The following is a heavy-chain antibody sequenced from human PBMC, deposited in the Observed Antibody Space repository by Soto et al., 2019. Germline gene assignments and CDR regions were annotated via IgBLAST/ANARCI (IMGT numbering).Heavy chain of an antibody. CDR1: GGSISSYY. Sequence: SETLSLTCTVSGGSISSYYWSWIRQPPGKGLEWIGYIYYSGSTNYNPSLKSRVTISVDTSKNQFSLKLSSVTAADTAVYYCARDAPLIVGATSLFDYWGQGTLVTVSS. D-gene: IGHD1-26*01. J-gene: IGHJ4*02. CDR3: ARDAPLIVGATSLFDY. CDR2: IYYSGST. V-gene: IGHV4-59*01.